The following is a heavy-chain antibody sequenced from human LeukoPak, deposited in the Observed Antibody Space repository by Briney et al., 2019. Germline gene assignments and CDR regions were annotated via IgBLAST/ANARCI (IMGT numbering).Heavy chain of an antibody. V-gene: IGHV3-23*01. D-gene: IGHD3-10*01. Sequence: GGSLRLSCAASGFTFSSYAMSWVRQAPGKGLEWVSAISGSGGSTYYADSVKGRFTISRDNSKNTLYLQMNSLRAEDTAVYYRASRPSGRWFGELLSQVWGQGTLVTVSS. CDR3: ASRPSGRWFGELLSQV. J-gene: IGHJ4*02. CDR2: ISGSGGST. CDR1: GFTFSSYA.